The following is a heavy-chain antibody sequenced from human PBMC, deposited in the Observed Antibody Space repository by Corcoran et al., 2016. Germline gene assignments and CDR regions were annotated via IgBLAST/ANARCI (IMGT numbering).Heavy chain of an antibody. Sequence: EVQLVESGGGLVKPGGSLRLSCAASGFTFSNAWMSWVRQAPGKGLEWVGRIKSKTDGGTTDYAAPVKGRFTISRDDSKNTLYLQMNSLKTEDTAVYYCTPDLFTMFGVVRDDWGQGTLVTVSS. CDR2: IKSKTDGGTT. V-gene: IGHV3-15*01. CDR3: TPDLFTMFGVVRDD. D-gene: IGHD3-3*01. CDR1: GFTFSNAW. J-gene: IGHJ4*02.